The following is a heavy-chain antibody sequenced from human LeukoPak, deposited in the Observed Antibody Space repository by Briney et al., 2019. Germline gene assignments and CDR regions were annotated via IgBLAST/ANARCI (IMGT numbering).Heavy chain of an antibody. J-gene: IGHJ4*02. V-gene: IGHV3-23*01. CDR1: GFTFSSYG. CDR2: ISGSGGST. CDR3: AKKGGYSYGYSLDY. Sequence: GGTLRLSCAASGFTFSSYGMSWVRQAPGKGLEWVSAISGSGGSTYYADSVKGRFTISRDNSKNTLYLQMNSLRAEDTAVYYCAKKGGYSYGYSLDYWGQGTLVTVSS. D-gene: IGHD5-18*01.